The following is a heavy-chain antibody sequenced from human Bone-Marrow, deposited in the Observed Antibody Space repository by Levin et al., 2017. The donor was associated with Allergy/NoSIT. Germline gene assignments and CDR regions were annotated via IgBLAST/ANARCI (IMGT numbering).Heavy chain of an antibody. D-gene: IGHD3-10*01. J-gene: IGHJ5*01. CDR3: AREWGGIGAINWFDS. Sequence: GASVKVSCKVSGGTFSSNALSWVRQAPGQGLEWMGGIVPIFGTTNYAQKFEGRVTLTADTSTTTAYMELSSLTSDDTAVYYCAREWGGIGAINWFDSWGQGTLVTVSS. V-gene: IGHV1-69*06. CDR1: GGTFSSNA. CDR2: IVPIFGTT.